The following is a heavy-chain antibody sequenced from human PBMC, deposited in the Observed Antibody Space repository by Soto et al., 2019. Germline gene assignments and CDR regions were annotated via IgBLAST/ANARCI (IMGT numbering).Heavy chain of an antibody. CDR3: AREKDPPGDGSEFGY. CDR1: GGSISGNSYY. V-gene: IGHV4-39*02. J-gene: IGHJ4*01. CDR2: LYYDGNT. Sequence: QVQLQESGPGLVKPSETLSLTCTVSGGSISGNSYYWAWIRQPPGKGLEWIGSLYYDGNTPYNPSIERRVTISVDTSKNQLSLRLSSVTAADTAVYYCAREKDPPGDGSEFGYRGHGSVVTVS. D-gene: IGHD6-25*01.